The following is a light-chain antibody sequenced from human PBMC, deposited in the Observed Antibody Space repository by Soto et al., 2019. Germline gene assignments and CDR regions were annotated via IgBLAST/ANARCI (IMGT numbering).Light chain of an antibody. CDR3: QHRTDCPIT. CDR2: DAS. J-gene: IGKJ5*01. Sequence: EVVLTQSPATLSLSPGERATLSCRVSQSVSSYLAWFQQKPGQVPRLLIYDASNRAAGIPARFSGSGSVTDFTLTINTLEPEDFAVYYCQHRTDCPITFGQGTRLEIK. CDR1: QSVSSY. V-gene: IGKV3-11*01.